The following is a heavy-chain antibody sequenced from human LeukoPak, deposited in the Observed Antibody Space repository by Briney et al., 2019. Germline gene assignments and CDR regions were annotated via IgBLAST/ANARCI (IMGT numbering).Heavy chain of an antibody. J-gene: IGHJ6*03. CDR3: AKTGYHRMDYYYYMDV. Sequence: GGSLRLSCAASGFTFSSYAMSWVRQAPGKGLEWVSAISGSGGSTYYADSVKGRFTISRDNSKNTLYLQMNSLRAEDTAVYYCAKTGYHRMDYYYYMDVWGKGTTVTVSS. D-gene: IGHD2-2*01. CDR2: ISGSGGST. V-gene: IGHV3-23*01. CDR1: GFTFSSYA.